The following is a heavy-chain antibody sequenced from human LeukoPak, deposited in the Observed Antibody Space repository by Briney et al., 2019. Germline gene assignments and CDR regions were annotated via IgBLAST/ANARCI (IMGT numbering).Heavy chain of an antibody. CDR1: GFTFSSYS. Sequence: GGSLRLSCAASGFTFSSYSMNWVRQAPGKGLEWVSAISGSGGSTYYADSVKGRFTISRDNSKNTLYLQMNSLRAEDTAVYYCAKRGDYYGSGSSKYYFDYWGQGTLVTVSS. CDR3: AKRGDYYGSGSSKYYFDY. CDR2: ISGSGGST. V-gene: IGHV3-23*01. J-gene: IGHJ4*02. D-gene: IGHD3-10*01.